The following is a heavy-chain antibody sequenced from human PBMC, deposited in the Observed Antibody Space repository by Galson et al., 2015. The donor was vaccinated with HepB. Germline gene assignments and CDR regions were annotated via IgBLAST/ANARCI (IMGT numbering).Heavy chain of an antibody. CDR1: GYTFSGSY. Sequence: SVKVSCKASGYTFSGSYIQWVRQAPGQGLEWMGRINPNSGDTNYAQNFQGRVTMTRDTSISTVYMELSRLRSDDTAVYYCARGGGQNSAVFDYWGQGILVTVSS. CDR3: ARGGGQNSAVFDY. CDR2: INPNSGDT. D-gene: IGHD1-26*01. V-gene: IGHV1-2*06. J-gene: IGHJ4*02.